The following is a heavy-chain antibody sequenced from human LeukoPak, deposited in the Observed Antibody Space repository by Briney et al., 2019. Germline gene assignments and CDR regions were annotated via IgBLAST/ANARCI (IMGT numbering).Heavy chain of an antibody. CDR2: INQDGSEK. D-gene: IGHD1-26*01. Sequence: GGSLRLSCAVSGFTFRTYWMSWVRQAPGKGLEWVATINQDGSEKYYVDSVKGRFTISRDNAKNSLYLQMISLRAEDTAVYYCASGGRGATSHPNADYWGQGTLVTVSS. J-gene: IGHJ4*02. CDR1: GFTFRTYW. CDR3: ASGGRGATSHPNADY. V-gene: IGHV3-7*01.